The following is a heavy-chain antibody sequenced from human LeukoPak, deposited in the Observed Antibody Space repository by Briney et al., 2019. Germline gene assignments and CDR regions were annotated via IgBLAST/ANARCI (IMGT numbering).Heavy chain of an antibody. CDR2: ISWNSGSI. CDR1: GFTFDDYA. CDR3: AKDIAAYYYYYMDV. Sequence: TGGSLRLSCAASGFTFDDYAMHWVRQAPGKGLEWVSGISWNSGSIGYADSVKGRFTISRDNAKNSLYLQMNSLRAEDTALYYCAKDIAAYYYYYMDVWGKGTTVTISS. V-gene: IGHV3-9*01. J-gene: IGHJ6*03.